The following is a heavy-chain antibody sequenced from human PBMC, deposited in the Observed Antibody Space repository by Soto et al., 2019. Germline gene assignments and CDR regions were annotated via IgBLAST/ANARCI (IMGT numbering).Heavy chain of an antibody. CDR2: IKSNTDGGTT. D-gene: IGHD6-13*01. CDR1: GFTFIYAW. Sequence: EVQLVESGGGLVKPGGSLRLSCEASGFTFIYAWMSWVRQAPGKGLEWVGHIKSNTDGGTTDYAAPVNGRFTISRDDSKTTLYLQMSSLKTEDTAVYYCTRDPILAAAGGSDPWGQGTLVTVSS. CDR3: TRDPILAAAGGSDP. V-gene: IGHV3-15*01. J-gene: IGHJ5*02.